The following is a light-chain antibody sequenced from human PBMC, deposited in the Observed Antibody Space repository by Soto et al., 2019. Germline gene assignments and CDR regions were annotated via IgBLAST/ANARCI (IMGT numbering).Light chain of an antibody. V-gene: IGKV3-11*01. J-gene: IGKJ1*01. CDR3: QQRSSWPWT. Sequence: EIVLTQSPATLSLSPGDRATLSCRASHSVGSLLAWYQQKPGQAPRLLIYFASNRATRIPDRFGGSGSGTDFTLTIDSLEPEDFALFYCQQRSSWPWTFGQGTRVEIK. CDR2: FAS. CDR1: HSVGSL.